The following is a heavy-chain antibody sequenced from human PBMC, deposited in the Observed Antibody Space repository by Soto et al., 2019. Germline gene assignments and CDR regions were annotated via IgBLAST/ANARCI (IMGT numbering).Heavy chain of an antibody. Sequence: PSETLSLTCTVSGGSINTYYWSWIRQPPGKGLEWVGYIYYSGTTYYNPSLKSRISISIDKSKNQFSLKLSSVTAADTAVYYCARVFSGGGDYHCDHMDLWGQGSTVTVSS. CDR3: ARVFSGGGDYHCDHMDL. CDR1: GGSINTYY. V-gene: IGHV4-59*01. J-gene: IGHJ6*02. CDR2: IYYSGTT. D-gene: IGHD6-19*01.